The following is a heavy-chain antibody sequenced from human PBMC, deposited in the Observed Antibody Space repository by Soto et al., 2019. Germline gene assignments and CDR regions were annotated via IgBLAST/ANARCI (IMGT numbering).Heavy chain of an antibody. Sequence: PGESLKISCKGSGYSFTSYWISWVRQMPGKGLEWMGRIDPSDSYTNYSPSFQGHVTISADKSISTAYLQWSSLKASDTAMYYCAITPIAARVSQWLADYYYYYGMDVWGQGTTVTVSS. D-gene: IGHD6-19*01. CDR3: AITPIAARVSQWLADYYYYYGMDV. CDR1: GYSFTSYW. J-gene: IGHJ6*02. CDR2: IDPSDSYT. V-gene: IGHV5-10-1*01.